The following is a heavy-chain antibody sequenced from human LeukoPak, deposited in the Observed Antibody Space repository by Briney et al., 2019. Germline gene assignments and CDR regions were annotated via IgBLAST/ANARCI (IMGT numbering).Heavy chain of an antibody. CDR1: GYTXTGYY. CDR3: ARGSDYGDYWFDP. V-gene: IGHV1-2*02. D-gene: IGHD4-17*01. Sequence: GASVKVSCKASGYTXTGYYMHWVRQAPGQGLEWMGWINPNSGGTNYAQKFQGRVTMTRDTSISTAYMDLSSLRSDDTAVYYCARGSDYGDYWFDPWGQGTLVTVSS. J-gene: IGHJ5*02. CDR2: INPNSGGT.